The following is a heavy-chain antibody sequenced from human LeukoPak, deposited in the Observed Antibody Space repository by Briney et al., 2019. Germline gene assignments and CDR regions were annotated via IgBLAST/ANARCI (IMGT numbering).Heavy chain of an antibody. D-gene: IGHD3-10*01. CDR3: ASGGSGGSYYFDY. Sequence: SVKVSCKASGGTFSSSAISWVRQAPGQGLEWMGGIIPIFGTANYAQKFQGRVTITTDESTSTAYMELSSLRSEDTAVYYCASGGSGGSYYFDYWGQGTLDTVSS. CDR1: GGTFSSSA. J-gene: IGHJ4*02. CDR2: IIPIFGTA. V-gene: IGHV1-69*05.